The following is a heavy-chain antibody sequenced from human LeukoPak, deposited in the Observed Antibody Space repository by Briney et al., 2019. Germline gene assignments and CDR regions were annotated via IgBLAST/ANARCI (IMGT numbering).Heavy chain of an antibody. D-gene: IGHD4-17*01. CDR1: GFTFSSYG. CDR2: ISYDGSNK. Sequence: GGSLRLSCAASGFTFSSYGMHWVRQAPGKGLEWVAVISYDGSNKYYADSVKGRFTISRDNSKNTLYLQMNSLTAEDTAVYYCARDYGAADYWGQGTLVTVSS. J-gene: IGHJ4*02. V-gene: IGHV3-30*03. CDR3: ARDYGAADY.